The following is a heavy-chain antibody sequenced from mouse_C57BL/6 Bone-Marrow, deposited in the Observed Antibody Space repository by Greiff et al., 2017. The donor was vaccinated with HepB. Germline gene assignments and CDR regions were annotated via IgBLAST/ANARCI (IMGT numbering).Heavy chain of an antibody. D-gene: IGHD1-1*01. V-gene: IGHV6-6*01. Sequence: EVQVVESGGGLVQPGGSMKLSCAASGFTFSDAWMDWVRQSPEKGLEWVAEIRNKANNHATYYAESVKGRFTISRDDSKSSVYLQMNSLRAEDTGIYYCTRQGVVAFYAMDYWGQGTSVTVSS. CDR2: IRNKANNHAT. J-gene: IGHJ4*01. CDR3: TRQGVVAFYAMDY. CDR1: GFTFSDAW.